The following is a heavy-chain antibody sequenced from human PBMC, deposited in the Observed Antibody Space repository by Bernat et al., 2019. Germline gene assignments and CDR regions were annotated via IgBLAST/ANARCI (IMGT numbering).Heavy chain of an antibody. D-gene: IGHD1-1*01. CDR3: AKDRSDGHDLDY. CDR2: ISHYGSNK. J-gene: IGHJ4*02. V-gene: IGHV3-30*18. Sequence: QVQVVESGGGVVQPGRSLRLSCAASGFTFSTSAMHWVRQAPGKGLEWVAGISHYGSNKYYGDSVKGRFTISRDNSKNTLYLEMNSLRGEDTAVYYCAKDRSDGHDLDYWGQGTLVTVSS. CDR1: GFTFSTSA.